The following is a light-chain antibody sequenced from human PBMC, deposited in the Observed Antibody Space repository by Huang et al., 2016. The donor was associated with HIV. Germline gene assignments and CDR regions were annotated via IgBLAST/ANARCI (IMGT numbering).Light chain of an antibody. J-gene: IGKJ1*01. Sequence: DIQMTQSPSSLSASLGDRVTITCRASQGISNSLAWYQQKPGKAPKLLLYAASRLENGVPPRFSGSGSGTDYTLTISSLQPEDFATYYCQHYYSNPPTFGQGTKVEI. CDR1: QGISNS. CDR2: AAS. V-gene: IGKV1-NL1*01. CDR3: QHYYSNPPT.